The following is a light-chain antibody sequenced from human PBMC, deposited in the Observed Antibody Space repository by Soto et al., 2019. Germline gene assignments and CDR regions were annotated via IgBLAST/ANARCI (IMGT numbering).Light chain of an antibody. J-gene: IGKJ5*01. CDR2: AAS. Sequence: DIPMTQFPSSLSASVGDRVTITCRASQGISSYLSWYQQKPGKAPKFLIYAASSLQRGVPSRFSGSGSGTDFTLTISSLQPEDFATYYCQQSYSTPITFGQGTRLEI. V-gene: IGKV1-39*01. CDR1: QGISSY. CDR3: QQSYSTPIT.